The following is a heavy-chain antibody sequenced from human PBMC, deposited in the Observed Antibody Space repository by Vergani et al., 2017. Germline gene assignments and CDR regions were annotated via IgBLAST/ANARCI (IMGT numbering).Heavy chain of an antibody. Sequence: QVQLVESGGGVVQPGRSLRLSCAASGFTFSSYGMHWVRQAPGKGLEWVAVIWYDGSNKHSADSVKGRFTISRDNPKNTLYLQMNSLRAEDTAVYYCAREFVSAAGTTGGYWGQGSLVTVSS. CDR1: GFTFSSYG. CDR3: AREFVSAAGTTGGY. CDR2: IWYDGSNK. J-gene: IGHJ4*02. V-gene: IGHV3-33*01. D-gene: IGHD6-13*01.